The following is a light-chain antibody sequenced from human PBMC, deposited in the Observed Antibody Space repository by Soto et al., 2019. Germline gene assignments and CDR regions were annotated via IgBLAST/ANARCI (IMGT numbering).Light chain of an antibody. Sequence: AIQMTQSPSSLSASVGDRVTITCRASQGTGNDLGWYQQKPGKAPKLLIYAASSLQSGVPSRFSGSGSGTDFTLTISSLQPEDFATYYCLQDSNYPYTFGQGTKVDIK. CDR2: AAS. J-gene: IGKJ2*01. CDR3: LQDSNYPYT. V-gene: IGKV1-6*01. CDR1: QGTGND.